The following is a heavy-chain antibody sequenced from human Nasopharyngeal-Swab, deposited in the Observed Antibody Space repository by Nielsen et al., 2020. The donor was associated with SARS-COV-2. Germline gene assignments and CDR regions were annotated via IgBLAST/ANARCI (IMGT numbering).Heavy chain of an antibody. D-gene: IGHD3-10*01. CDR2: INTGSSSI. Sequence: GESLKISCAASGFTFSSYNMNWVRQAPGKGLEWVSYINTGSSSIYYADSVKGRFTISRDNAKNSLYLQMNSLRAEDTAVYYCAKPTIWFGTAPSDYWGQGTLVTVSS. CDR3: AKPTIWFGTAPSDY. V-gene: IGHV3-48*01. CDR1: GFTFSSYN. J-gene: IGHJ4*02.